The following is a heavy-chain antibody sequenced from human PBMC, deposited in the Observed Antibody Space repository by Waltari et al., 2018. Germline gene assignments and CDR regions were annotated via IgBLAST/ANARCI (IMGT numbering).Heavy chain of an antibody. V-gene: IGHV3-53*02. Sequence: EVQLVETGGGLIQPGGSLRLSCAASDFIVSTNFMTWVRQVPGKGRGCVSALYPGAFTYNADSVKGRFTIARDSSQNTLYLQMSSVRAEDTAVYYCARADVSTGGKYYFDFWGQGTLVSVSS. CDR1: DFIVSTNF. J-gene: IGHJ4*02. D-gene: IGHD3-16*01. CDR2: LYPGAFT. CDR3: ARADVSTGGKYYFDF.